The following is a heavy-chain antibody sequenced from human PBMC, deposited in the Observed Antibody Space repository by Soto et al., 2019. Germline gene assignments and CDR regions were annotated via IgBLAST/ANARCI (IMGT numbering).Heavy chain of an antibody. J-gene: IGHJ3*02. CDR2: INSDGSST. V-gene: IGHV3-74*01. CDR3: ARQEIVVIAFDI. D-gene: IGHD3-22*01. Sequence: EVPLVESGGGLVQPGGSLRLSCAASGFTFSSYWMHWVRQAPGKGLVWVSRINSDGSSTSYADSVKGRFTISRDNAKNTLYLQMNSLRAEDTAVYYCARQEIVVIAFDIWGQGTMVTVSS. CDR1: GFTFSSYW.